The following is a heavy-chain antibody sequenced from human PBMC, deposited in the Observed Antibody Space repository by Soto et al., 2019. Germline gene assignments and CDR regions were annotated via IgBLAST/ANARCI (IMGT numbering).Heavy chain of an antibody. CDR2: IYYSGST. CDR1: GGSISSYY. CDR3: ARKGPYYGSGSYWPYYFDY. D-gene: IGHD3-10*01. V-gene: IGHV4-59*01. J-gene: IGHJ4*02. Sequence: SETLSLTCTVSGGSISSYYWSWIRQPPGKGLEWIGYIYYSGSTNYNPSLKSRVTISVDTSKNQFSLKLSSVTAADTAVYYCARKGPYYGSGSYWPYYFDYWGQGTLVTVSS.